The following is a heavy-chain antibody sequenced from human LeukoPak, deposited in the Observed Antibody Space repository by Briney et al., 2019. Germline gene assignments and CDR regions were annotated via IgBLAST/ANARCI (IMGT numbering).Heavy chain of an antibody. J-gene: IGHJ4*02. D-gene: IGHD6-19*01. Sequence: SETLSLTCTVSGGSISSSSYYWGWIRQPPGKGLEWIGCIYYSGSTYYNPSLKSRVTISVDTSKNQFSLKLSSVTAADTAVYYCARARGGSGWYRPFDYWGQGTLVTVSS. CDR1: GGSISSSSYY. CDR3: ARARGGSGWYRPFDY. V-gene: IGHV4-39*01. CDR2: IYYSGST.